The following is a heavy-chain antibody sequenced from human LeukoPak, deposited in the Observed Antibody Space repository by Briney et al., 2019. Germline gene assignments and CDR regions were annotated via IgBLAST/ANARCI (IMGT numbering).Heavy chain of an antibody. V-gene: IGHV1-46*01. CDR1: GYAFTSCY. CDR2: INPSGGST. Sequence: ASVKVSCKASGYAFTSCYMHWVRQAPGQGLEWMGIINPSGGSTSYAQKFQGRVTMTRDTSTSTVYMELSSLRSEDTAVYYCARTIAARPMDYWGQGTLVTVSS. J-gene: IGHJ4*02. D-gene: IGHD6-6*01. CDR3: ARTIAARPMDY.